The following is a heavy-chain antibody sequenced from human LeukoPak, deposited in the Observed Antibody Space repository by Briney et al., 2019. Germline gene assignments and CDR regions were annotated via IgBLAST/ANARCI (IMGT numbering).Heavy chain of an antibody. Sequence: PSETLSLTCAVYGGSFSGYYWSWIRQPPGKGLEWIGEINHSGSTNYNPSLKSRVTISVDTSKNQFSLKLSSVTAADTAVYYCARGPPHCGSTSCYVGYFDYWGQGTLVTVSS. V-gene: IGHV4-34*01. D-gene: IGHD2-2*01. CDR1: GGSFSGYY. J-gene: IGHJ4*02. CDR3: ARGPPHCGSTSCYVGYFDY. CDR2: INHSGST.